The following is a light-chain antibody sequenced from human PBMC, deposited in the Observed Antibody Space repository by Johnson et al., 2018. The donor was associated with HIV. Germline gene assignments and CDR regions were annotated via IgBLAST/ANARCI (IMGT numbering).Light chain of an antibody. CDR3: GTWDSSLVAWV. CDR2: ENK. CDR1: SSNIGKNY. J-gene: IGLJ1*01. Sequence: QSVLTQPPSVSAAPGQMVSISCSGSSSNIGKNYVSWYQQFPGTAPKLLIHENKKRPSGIPDRFSGSKSGTSAHLDITGLQTVDEADYYCGTWDSSLVAWVFGTGTKVTVL. V-gene: IGLV1-51*02.